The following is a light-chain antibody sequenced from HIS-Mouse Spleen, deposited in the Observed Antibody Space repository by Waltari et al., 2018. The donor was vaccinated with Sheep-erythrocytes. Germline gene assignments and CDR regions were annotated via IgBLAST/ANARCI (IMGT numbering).Light chain of an antibody. CDR2: QDS. CDR1: KLGDKY. V-gene: IGLV3-1*01. Sequence: SYELTQPPSVSVSPGQTASITCSGDKLGDKYACWYQQKPGHSPVLVIYQDSKRPSGSPERFSGSSSGDTATLTMSGTQAMDEADYYCQAWDSSTVVFGGGTKLTVL. J-gene: IGLJ2*01. CDR3: QAWDSSTVV.